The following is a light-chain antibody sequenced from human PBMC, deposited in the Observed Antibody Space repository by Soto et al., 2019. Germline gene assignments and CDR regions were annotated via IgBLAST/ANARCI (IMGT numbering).Light chain of an antibody. J-gene: IGLJ2*01. CDR3: ASWDDRLTVV. CDR1: SSNIGTGY. CDR2: RNS. V-gene: IGLV1-47*01. Sequence: QSVLTQPPSASGTPGQTVTISCSGSSSNIGTGYVYWYQQRPGSAPKFLIYRNSLRPSGVPDRFSGSKSGTSASLAIGGLRSADEADYYCASWDDRLTVVFGGGTKVTVL.